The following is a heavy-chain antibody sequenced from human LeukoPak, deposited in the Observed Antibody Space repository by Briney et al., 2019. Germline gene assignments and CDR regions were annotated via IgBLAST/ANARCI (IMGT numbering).Heavy chain of an antibody. CDR3: ARRYCSGGSCYAQFFDY. Sequence: GGSLRLSCAASGFTFSSYAMHWVRQAPGKGLEYVSAISSNGGSTYYANSVKGRFTISRDNSKNTLYLQMGSLRAEDMAVYHCARRYCSGGSCYAQFFDYWGQGTLVTVSS. D-gene: IGHD2-15*01. J-gene: IGHJ4*02. CDR1: GFTFSSYA. V-gene: IGHV3-64*01. CDR2: ISSNGGST.